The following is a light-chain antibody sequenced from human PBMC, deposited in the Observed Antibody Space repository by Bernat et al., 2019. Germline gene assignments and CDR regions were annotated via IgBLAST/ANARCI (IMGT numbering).Light chain of an antibody. CDR3: QQRSNWPPIT. J-gene: IGKJ2*01. V-gene: IGKV3-11*01. CDR2: DAS. Sequence: EIVMTQSPAILSVSPGERATLSCRAGQSVGSNLAWYQQKPGQAPRLLIYDASNRATGIPARFSGSGSGTDFTLTISSLEPEDFAVYYCQQRSNWPPITFGQGTKLEIK. CDR1: QSVGSN.